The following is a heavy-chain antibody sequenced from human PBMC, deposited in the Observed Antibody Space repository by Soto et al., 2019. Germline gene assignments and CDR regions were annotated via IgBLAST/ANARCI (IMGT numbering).Heavy chain of an antibody. CDR3: ARGAASQNITGTTSFDY. V-gene: IGHV4-34*01. CDR2: INHRGST. CDR1: GGSFSGYY. D-gene: IGHD1-7*01. Sequence: SETLSLTCAVYGGSFSGYYWSWIRQPPGKGLEWIGEINHRGSTNYNPSLKSRVTISVDTSKNQFSLKLSSVTAADTAVYYCARGAASQNITGTTSFDYWGQGTLVTVSS. J-gene: IGHJ4*02.